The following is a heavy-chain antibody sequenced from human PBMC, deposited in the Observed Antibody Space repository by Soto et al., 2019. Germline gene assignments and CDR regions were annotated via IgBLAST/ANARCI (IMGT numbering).Heavy chain of an antibody. CDR2: IHYSGSA. CDR1: GGSISSGHYH. J-gene: IGHJ4*01. V-gene: IGHV4-39*01. CDR3: ARADGFGVVTTFMDY. D-gene: IGHD3-3*01. Sequence: QLHLQESGPGLVKPSETLSLICTVSGGSISSGHYHWGWIRQPPGKGLEWIASIHYSGSAHYNPSLKSRVAISVDTSKSQFPLRLSSVTAAETAVYYCARADGFGVVTTFMDYWGRGTLVTVSS.